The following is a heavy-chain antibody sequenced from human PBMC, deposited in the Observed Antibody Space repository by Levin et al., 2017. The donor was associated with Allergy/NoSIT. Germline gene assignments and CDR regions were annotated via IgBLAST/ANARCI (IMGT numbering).Heavy chain of an antibody. CDR1: GGSVNMGGFH. J-gene: IGHJ1*01. V-gene: IGHV4-30-4*01. CDR3: ARGELLYSD. CDR2: VDYRGNT. Sequence: SQTLSLTCTVSGGSVNMGGFHWTWLRQPPGKGLEWIGFVDYRGNTFYSPSFKSRLTISSDTAKNQFFLTLMSVTAADPAVYYCARGELLYSDWGQGAMVTVSS. D-gene: IGHD3-10*01.